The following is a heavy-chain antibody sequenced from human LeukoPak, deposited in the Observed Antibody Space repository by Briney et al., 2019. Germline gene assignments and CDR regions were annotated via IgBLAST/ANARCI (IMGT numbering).Heavy chain of an antibody. CDR1: GFTFSSYA. CDR3: ARDRTGWLQDY. Sequence: GGSLSLSCAASGFTFSSYAMHWVRQAPGKGLEYVSAISSNGGSTYYANSVKGRFTISRDNSKNTLYLQMGSLRAEDMAVYYCARDRTGWLQDYWGQGTLVTVSS. CDR2: ISSNGGST. V-gene: IGHV3-64*01. J-gene: IGHJ4*02. D-gene: IGHD5-24*01.